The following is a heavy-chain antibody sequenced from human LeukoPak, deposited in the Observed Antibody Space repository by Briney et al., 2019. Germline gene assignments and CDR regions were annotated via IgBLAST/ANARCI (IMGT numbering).Heavy chain of an antibody. J-gene: IGHJ4*02. CDR2: IYYSGST. D-gene: IGHD6-13*01. V-gene: IGHV4-39*01. Sequence: NTSETLSLTCTVSGGSISSSSYYWGWIRQPPGKGLEWIGSIYYSGSTYYNPSLKSRVTISVDTSKNQFSLKLSSVTAADTAVYYCACSSWYVAYDYWGQGTLVTVSS. CDR3: ACSSWYVAYDY. CDR1: GGSISSSSYY.